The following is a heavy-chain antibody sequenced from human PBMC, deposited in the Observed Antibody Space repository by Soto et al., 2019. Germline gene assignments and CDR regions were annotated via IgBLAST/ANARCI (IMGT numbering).Heavy chain of an antibody. CDR3: ARVGIGGTAFRGFCAY. CDR2: IWDDGSNK. J-gene: IGHJ4*01. CDR1: GYLFRGYG. Sequence: EHLVESGGGVVQPGRSLRLSSAASGYLFRGYGMHWVRQAPGKGLEWVAVIWDDGSNKYYADSVKGRFTISRDNSKNMLYRRIDSLIAENTAVYYCARVGIGGTAFRGFCAYWGHGTLVTVSS. D-gene: IGHD1-7*01. V-gene: IGHV3-33*01.